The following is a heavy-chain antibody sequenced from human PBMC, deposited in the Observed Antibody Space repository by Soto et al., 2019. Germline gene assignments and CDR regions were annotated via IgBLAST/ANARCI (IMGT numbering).Heavy chain of an antibody. V-gene: IGHV5-10-1*01. CDR2: IDPSNSYI. D-gene: IGHD1-1*01. J-gene: IGHJ6*02. Sequence: PGESLKISCQGTGYSFTTHWITWVRQTPGKGLEWMGRIDPSNSYINYSPSFQGHVTISVDRSISTAYLQWSRLEASANAIYYCARRLSGPKEEYNAYYSYGFYVLGQRNKVPIS. CDR1: GYSFTTHW. CDR3: ARRLSGPKEEYNAYYSYGFYV.